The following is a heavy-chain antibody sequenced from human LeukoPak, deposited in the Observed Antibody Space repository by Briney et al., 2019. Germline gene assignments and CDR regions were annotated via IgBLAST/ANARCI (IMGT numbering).Heavy chain of an antibody. J-gene: IGHJ6*02. Sequence: SETLPLTCAVYGGSFSGYYWSWIRQPPGKGLEWIGEINHSGSTNYNPSLKSRVTISVDTSKNQFSLKLSSVTAADTAVYYCARNLDYYDSSGYYLPDYYYYGMDVWGQGTTVTVSS. CDR3: ARNLDYYDSSGYYLPDYYYYGMDV. CDR1: GGSFSGYY. V-gene: IGHV4-34*01. D-gene: IGHD3-22*01. CDR2: INHSGST.